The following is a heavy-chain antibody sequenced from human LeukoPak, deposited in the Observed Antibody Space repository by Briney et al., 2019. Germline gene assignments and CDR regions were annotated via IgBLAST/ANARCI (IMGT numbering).Heavy chain of an antibody. J-gene: IGHJ5*02. V-gene: IGHV3-53*01. Sequence: GGSLRLSCAASGFTVSSKYMSWVRQAPGKGLEWVSVIYSGGSTYYADSVKGRFTISRDNSKNTLYLQMNSLRAEDTAVYYCARGNGEYSSPENWFDPWGQGTLVTVSS. CDR1: GFTVSSKY. CDR3: ARGNGEYSSPENWFDP. CDR2: IYSGGST. D-gene: IGHD6-6*01.